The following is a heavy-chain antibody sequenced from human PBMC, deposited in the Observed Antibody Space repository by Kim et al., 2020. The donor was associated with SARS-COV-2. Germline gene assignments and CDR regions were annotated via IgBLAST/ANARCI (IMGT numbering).Heavy chain of an antibody. Sequence: SETLSLTCTVSGGSISSSSYYWGWIRQPPGKGLEWIGSNYYSGSTYYNPSLKSRVTISVDTSKNQFSLKLSSVTAADTAVYYCARETSAGPSGMDVWGQGTTVTVSS. CDR2: NYYSGST. V-gene: IGHV4-39*07. CDR3: ARETSAGPSGMDV. J-gene: IGHJ6*02. CDR1: GGSISSSSYY. D-gene: IGHD6-13*01.